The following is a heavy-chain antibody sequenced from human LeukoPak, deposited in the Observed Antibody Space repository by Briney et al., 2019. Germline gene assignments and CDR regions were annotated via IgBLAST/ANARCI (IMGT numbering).Heavy chain of an antibody. CDR3: ARGGIGNGYDPSIDY. CDR1: GGTFSSYA. V-gene: IGHV1-69*05. Sequence: SVKVSCKASGGTFSSYAISWERQAPGQGLEWMGRIIPIFGTANYAQKFQGRVTITTDESTSTAYMELSSLRSEDTAVYYCARGGIGNGYDPSIDYWGQGTLVTVSS. D-gene: IGHD5-12*01. J-gene: IGHJ4*02. CDR2: IIPIFGTA.